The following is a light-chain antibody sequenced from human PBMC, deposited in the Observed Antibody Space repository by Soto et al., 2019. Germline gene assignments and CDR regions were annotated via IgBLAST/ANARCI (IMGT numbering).Light chain of an antibody. Sequence: DIQMTPSPSTLSASVLDIVIITFRASQSISTWLALYQQKPGKAPKLLIYKASSLESGVPSRFSGSGSGTEFTLTISSLQPDDFATYYCQKYNLYSLNFGQGTRLEIK. CDR3: QKYNLYSLN. CDR2: KAS. J-gene: IGKJ5*01. CDR1: QSISTW. V-gene: IGKV1-5*03.